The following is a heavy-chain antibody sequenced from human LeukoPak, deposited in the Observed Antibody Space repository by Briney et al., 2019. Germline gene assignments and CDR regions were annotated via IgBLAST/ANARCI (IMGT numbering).Heavy chain of an antibody. J-gene: IGHJ3*02. D-gene: IGHD3-22*01. V-gene: IGHV4-59*08. CDR3: ARHPGRSYYDSSGYYSLDAFDI. Sequence: PSETLSLTCTVSGGSISSYYWSWIRQPPGKGLEWIGYIYYSGSTNYNPSLKSRVTISVDTSKNQFSLKLSSVTAADTAVYYCARHPGRSYYDSSGYYSLDAFDIWGQGTMVTVSS. CDR2: IYYSGST. CDR1: GGSISSYY.